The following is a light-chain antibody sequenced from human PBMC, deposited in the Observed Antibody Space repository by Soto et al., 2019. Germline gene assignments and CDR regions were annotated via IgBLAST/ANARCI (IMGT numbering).Light chain of an antibody. CDR2: GAS. V-gene: IGKV3-20*01. Sequence: EIVLTQSPGTLSLSPGERATLSCRASQSFSSSYLAWYQQKPGQAPRLLIYGASSRASGIPDRFSGSGSGTEFTLTISRLEPEVFAVYYCQQYGSSPFTFGPGTKVDIK. CDR1: QSFSSSY. CDR3: QQYGSSPFT. J-gene: IGKJ3*01.